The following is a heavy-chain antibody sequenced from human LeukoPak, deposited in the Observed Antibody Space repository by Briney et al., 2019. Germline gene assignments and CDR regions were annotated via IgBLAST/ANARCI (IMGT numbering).Heavy chain of an antibody. Sequence: SETLSLTCTVSGGSISSSSYYWGWIRQPPGKGLEWIGSIYYSGSTYYNPSLKSRVTISVDTSKNQFSLKLRSVTAADTAVYYCARVTGYTIEDYFDYWGQGTLVTVSS. CDR1: GGSISSSSYY. CDR3: ARVTGYTIEDYFDY. D-gene: IGHD3-9*01. V-gene: IGHV4-39*07. CDR2: IYYSGST. J-gene: IGHJ4*02.